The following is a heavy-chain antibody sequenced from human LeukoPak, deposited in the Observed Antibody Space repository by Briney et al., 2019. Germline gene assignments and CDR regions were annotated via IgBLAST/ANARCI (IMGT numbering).Heavy chain of an antibody. CDR3: ARPYSSSVDYYMDV. Sequence: SETLSLTCIVSGYSISSDYWGWIRQPPGKGLEWIGSIYHSGSTYYNPSLKSRVTISVDTSKNQFSLKLSSVTAADTAVYYCARPYSSSVDYYMDVWGKGTTVTVSS. D-gene: IGHD6-6*01. CDR2: IYHSGST. V-gene: IGHV4-38-2*02. CDR1: GYSISSDY. J-gene: IGHJ6*03.